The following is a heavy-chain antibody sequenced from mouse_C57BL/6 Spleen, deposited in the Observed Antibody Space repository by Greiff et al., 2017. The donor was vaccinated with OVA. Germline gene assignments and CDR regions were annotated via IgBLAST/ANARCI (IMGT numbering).Heavy chain of an antibody. CDR2: INPNNGGT. V-gene: IGHV1-26*01. CDR1: GYTFTDYY. Sequence: EVQLQQSGPELVKPGASVKISCKASGYTFTDYYMNWVKQSHGKSLEWIGDINPNNGGTSYNQKFKGKATLTVDKSSSTAYMELRSLTSEDSAVYYCARLGAHWYFDVWGTGTTVTVSS. J-gene: IGHJ1*03. CDR3: ARLGAHWYFDV.